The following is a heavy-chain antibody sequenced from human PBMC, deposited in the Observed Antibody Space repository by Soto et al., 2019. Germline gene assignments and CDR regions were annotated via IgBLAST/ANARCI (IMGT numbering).Heavy chain of an antibody. D-gene: IGHD6-19*01. J-gene: IGHJ4*02. CDR3: ARRSSGWYFDY. CDR2: ISGSGGST. Sequence: EVQLLESGGGLVQPGGSLRLSCAASGFTFSSYAMSWVRQAPGKGLEWVSAISGSGGSTYYADSVKGRFTISRDNSKNTLYLQMNNLRAEDTVVYYCARRSSGWYFDYWGQGTLVTVSS. CDR1: GFTFSSYA. V-gene: IGHV3-23*01.